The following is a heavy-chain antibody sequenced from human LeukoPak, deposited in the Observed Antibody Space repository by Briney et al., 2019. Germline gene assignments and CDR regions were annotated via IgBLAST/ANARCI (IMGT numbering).Heavy chain of an antibody. CDR3: ARDRGYSYGYRYYMDV. Sequence: PSETLSLTCAVYGGSFSGYYWSWIRQPPGKGLEWIGEINHSGSTNYNPSLKSRVTISVDTSKNQFSLKLSSVTAADTAVYYCARDRGYSYGYRYYMDVWGKGTTVTVSS. CDR1: GGSFSGYY. D-gene: IGHD5-18*01. J-gene: IGHJ6*03. V-gene: IGHV4-34*01. CDR2: INHSGST.